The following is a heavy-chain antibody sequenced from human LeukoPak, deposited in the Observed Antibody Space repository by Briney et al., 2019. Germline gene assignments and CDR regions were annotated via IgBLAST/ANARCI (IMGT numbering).Heavy chain of an antibody. D-gene: IGHD6-19*01. CDR1: GGTFSSYA. V-gene: IGHV1-69*13. CDR3: AREKIGIAVAGYRTYFDY. Sequence: SVNVSCKASGGTFSSYAISWVRQAPGQGLEWMGGIIPIFGTANYARKFQGRVTITADESTSTAYMELSSLRSEDTAVYYCAREKIGIAVAGYRTYFDYWGQGTLVTVSS. CDR2: IIPIFGTA. J-gene: IGHJ4*02.